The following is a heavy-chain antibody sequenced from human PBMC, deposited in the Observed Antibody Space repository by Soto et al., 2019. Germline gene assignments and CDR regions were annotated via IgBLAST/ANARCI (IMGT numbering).Heavy chain of an antibody. CDR2: TKNKAASYAT. V-gene: IGHV3-72*01. CDR3: TVWGSGSEFGAA. J-gene: IGHJ4*02. CDR1: GFTFSDSY. D-gene: IGHD3-10*01. Sequence: EVQLVESGGGLIQPGESLRLSCSTSGFTFSDSYMDWVRQAPGKGLEWVGRTKNKAASYATEYAASVKGRFSISRDHSQNSLYLQMNSLKIEDTAVYYCTVWGSGSEFGAAWGQGTQVIVSS.